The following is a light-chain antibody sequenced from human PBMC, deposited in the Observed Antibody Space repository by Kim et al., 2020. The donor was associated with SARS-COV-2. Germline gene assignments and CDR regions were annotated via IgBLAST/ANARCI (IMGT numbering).Light chain of an antibody. V-gene: IGKV3-11*01. Sequence: EIVLTQSPATLSLSPGERVTLSCRASQSVGNYLNWYQQKPGQPPRLLIYDASNRATGIPARFSGSGSGTDFSLTISSLEPEDFSVYYCPQRRSWPPQFGGGTKVDIK. CDR3: PQRRSWPPQ. J-gene: IGKJ4*02. CDR2: DAS. CDR1: QSVGNY.